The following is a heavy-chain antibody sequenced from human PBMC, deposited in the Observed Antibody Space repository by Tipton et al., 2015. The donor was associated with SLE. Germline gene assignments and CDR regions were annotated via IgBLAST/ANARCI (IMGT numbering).Heavy chain of an antibody. CDR1: GGSISSHY. D-gene: IGHD5-18*01. V-gene: IGHV4-59*11. Sequence: TLSLTCTVSGGSISSHYWSWIRQPPGKGLEWIGYIYYSGSTNYNPSLKSRVTMSLDTSKNQFSLKLSSVTAADTAVYYCARLPYSYSNPFDYWGQGTLVTVSS. CDR3: ARLPYSYSNPFDY. J-gene: IGHJ4*02. CDR2: IYYSGST.